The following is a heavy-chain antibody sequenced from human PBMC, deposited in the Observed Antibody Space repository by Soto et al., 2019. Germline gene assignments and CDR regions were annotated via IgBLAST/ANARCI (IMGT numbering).Heavy chain of an antibody. CDR1: GFSLSTSGVG. D-gene: IGHD2-21*02. CDR2: IYWDDDK. CDR3: IQSRCGGDCLQSYASHYYYGLDV. Sequence: QITLKESGPTLVKPTQTLTLTCTFSGFSLSTSGVGVGWIRQPPGKALEWLALIYWDDDKRYSPSLRSRLTISKDTSTDQVVLTMTNMDPADTATYYCIQSRCGGDCLQSYASHYYYGLDVWGQGTTVAVSS. J-gene: IGHJ6*02. V-gene: IGHV2-5*02.